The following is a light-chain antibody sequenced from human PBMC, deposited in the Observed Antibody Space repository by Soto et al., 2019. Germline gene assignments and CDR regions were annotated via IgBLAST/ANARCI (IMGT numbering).Light chain of an antibody. V-gene: IGLV2-14*01. Sequence: QSVLTQPASVSGSPGQSSTISCTGTNSDVGGYDYVSWYQHYPGKAPKLLIYQVNNRPSGVSSRFSGSKSGNTASLTFSGLQAEDEADYYCSSLTSSNTWVFGGGTKLPVL. J-gene: IGLJ3*02. CDR1: NSDVGGYDY. CDR3: SSLTSSNTWV. CDR2: QVN.